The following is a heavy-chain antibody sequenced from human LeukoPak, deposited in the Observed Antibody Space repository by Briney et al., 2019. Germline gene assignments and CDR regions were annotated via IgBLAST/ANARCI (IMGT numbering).Heavy chain of an antibody. CDR3: ARDRGCNY. V-gene: IGHV3-7*05. CDR2: INQDGSEK. CDR1: GLTFSSSW. Sequence: GGSLRLSCAASGLTFSSSWMSWVRPAPGKGLEWVANINQDGSEKYYVDSVKGRCTISRDNAKNALYLQMDSLRAEDTAVYYCARDRGCNYWGQGTLVTVSS. J-gene: IGHJ4*02.